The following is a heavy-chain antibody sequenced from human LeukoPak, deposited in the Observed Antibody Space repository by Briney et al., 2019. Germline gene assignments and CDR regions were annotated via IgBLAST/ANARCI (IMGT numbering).Heavy chain of an antibody. D-gene: IGHD6-13*01. CDR1: EYSFPNYC. J-gene: IGHJ4*02. Sequence: GESLKISCKHSEYSFPNYCIGWVRQMPGKGLEWMGIIYPDDSDTRYSPSFQGQVTISADKSISTAYLQWSSLKASDTAMYYCAIGRGGQQLGDYWGQGTLVTVSS. V-gene: IGHV5-51*01. CDR3: AIGRGGQQLGDY. CDR2: IYPDDSDT.